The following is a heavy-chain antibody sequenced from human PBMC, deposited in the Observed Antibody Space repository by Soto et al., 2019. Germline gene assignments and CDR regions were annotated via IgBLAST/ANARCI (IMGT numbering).Heavy chain of an antibody. D-gene: IGHD3-22*01. CDR2: ISSSGSTI. CDR3: ARVVYDSSAYYFDY. Sequence: GGSLRLSCAASGFTFSSYGMNWVRQAPGKGLEWVSYISSSGSTIYYADSVKGRFTISRDNAKNSLYLQMNSLRAEDTAVYYCARVVYDSSAYYFDYWGQGTLVTVYS. J-gene: IGHJ4*02. V-gene: IGHV3-48*03. CDR1: GFTFSSYG.